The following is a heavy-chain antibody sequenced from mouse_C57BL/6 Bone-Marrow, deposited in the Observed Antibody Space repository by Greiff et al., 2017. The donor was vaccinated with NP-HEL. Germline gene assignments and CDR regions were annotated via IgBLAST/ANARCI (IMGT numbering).Heavy chain of an antibody. J-gene: IGHJ1*03. CDR2: INPSTGGT. Sequence: VQLKQSGPELVKPGASVKISCKASGYSFTGYYMNWVKQSPEKSLEWIGEINPSTGGTTYNQKFKAKATLTVDKSSSTAYMQLKSLTSEDSAVYYCANGYYWYFDVWGTGTTVTVSS. V-gene: IGHV1-42*01. CDR1: GYSFTGYY. D-gene: IGHD2-2*01. CDR3: ANGYYWYFDV.